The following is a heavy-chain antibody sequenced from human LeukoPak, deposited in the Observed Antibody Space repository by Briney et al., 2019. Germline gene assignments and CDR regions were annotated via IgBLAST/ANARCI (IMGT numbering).Heavy chain of an antibody. V-gene: IGHV3-30*03. J-gene: IGHJ4*02. CDR1: GFTFSSYG. Sequence: TGGSLRLSCAASGFTFSSYGMHWVRQAPGKGLEWVAVISYDGSNKYYADSVKGRFTISRDNSKNTLYLQMNSLRAEDTAVYYCARDLGYCSGGSCYGYDYWGQGTLVTVSS. CDR3: ARDLGYCSGGSCYGYDY. CDR2: ISYDGSNK. D-gene: IGHD2-15*01.